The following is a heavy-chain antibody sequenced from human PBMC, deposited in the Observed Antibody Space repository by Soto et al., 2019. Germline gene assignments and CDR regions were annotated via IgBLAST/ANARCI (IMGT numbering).Heavy chain of an antibody. CDR2: MNPNSGNT. Sequence: ASVKVSCKASGYTFTSYDINWVRQATGQGLEWMGWMNPNSGNTGYAQKFQGRVTKTRNTSISTAYMELSSLRSEDTAVYYCARGRQYDFWSGYYTGDYWGQGTLVTVSS. CDR1: GYTFTSYD. J-gene: IGHJ4*02. D-gene: IGHD3-3*01. CDR3: ARGRQYDFWSGYYTGDY. V-gene: IGHV1-8*01.